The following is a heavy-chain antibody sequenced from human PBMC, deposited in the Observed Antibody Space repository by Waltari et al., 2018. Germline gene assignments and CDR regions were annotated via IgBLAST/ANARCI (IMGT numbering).Heavy chain of an antibody. V-gene: IGHV4-31*03. J-gene: IGHJ3*02. CDR2: IYSRWST. D-gene: IGHD3-22*01. CDR1: GGSISSGGYY. CDR3: ARDTVSGYYYYAFDI. Sequence: QVQLQESGPGLVKPSQTLSLTCTVSGGSISSGGYYWSWIRQHPGKGLEWIGYIYSRWSTYYNPSLKSRVTISVDTSKNQFSLKLSSVTAADTAVYYCARDTVSGYYYYAFDIWGQGTMVTVSS.